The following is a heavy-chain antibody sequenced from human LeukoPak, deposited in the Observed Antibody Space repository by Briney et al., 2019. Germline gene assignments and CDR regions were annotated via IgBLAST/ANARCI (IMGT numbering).Heavy chain of an antibody. D-gene: IGHD3-10*01. CDR3: ARVNSLGELFPFD. CDR1: GYTFTSYG. V-gene: IGHV1-18*01. Sequence: GASVTVSCTASGYTFTSYGISWVRQAPGQGLEWMGWISAYNGNTNYAQKLQGRVTMTTDTSTSTAYMELRSLRSDDTAVYYCARVNSLGELFPFDWGQGTLVTVSS. CDR2: ISAYNGNT. J-gene: IGHJ4*02.